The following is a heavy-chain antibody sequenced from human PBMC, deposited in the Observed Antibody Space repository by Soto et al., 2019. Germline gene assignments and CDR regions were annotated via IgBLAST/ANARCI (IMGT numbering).Heavy chain of an antibody. CDR2: INSDGSVS. CDR1: GFTFRNYW. J-gene: IGHJ6*03. Sequence: EVQLVESGGGLVQPGGSLRLSCAASGFTFRNYWMYWVRQAPGQGLEWVSRINSDGSVSSYADSVKGRLTISRDNVKNTLYLLMDSLRAEDTAVYYCARGDCVGGSCYSLAGSFYYYMDAWGKGNTVTVFS. V-gene: IGHV3-74*02. CDR3: ARGDCVGGSCYSLAGSFYYYMDA. D-gene: IGHD2-15*01.